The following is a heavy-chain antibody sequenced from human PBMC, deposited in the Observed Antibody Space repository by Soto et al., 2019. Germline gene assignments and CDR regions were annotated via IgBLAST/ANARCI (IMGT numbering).Heavy chain of an antibody. Sequence: ESGGGLIQPGGSLRLSCAASGFTVSSNYMSWVRQAPGKGLEWVSVIYSGGSTYYADSVKGRFTISRDNSKNTLYLQMNSLRAEDTAVYYCARSPIAVAESYYFDYWGQGTLVTVSS. CDR2: IYSGGST. V-gene: IGHV3-53*01. J-gene: IGHJ4*02. CDR1: GFTVSSNY. CDR3: ARSPIAVAESYYFDY. D-gene: IGHD6-19*01.